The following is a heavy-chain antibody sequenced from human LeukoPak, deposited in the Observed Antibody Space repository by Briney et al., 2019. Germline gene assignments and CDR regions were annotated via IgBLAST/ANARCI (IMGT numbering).Heavy chain of an antibody. J-gene: IGHJ3*02. V-gene: IGHV4-59*11. CDR3: ARLLDNDSSGDPDTFDM. CDR2: LFYSGRT. CDR1: GGSTSSHY. Sequence: PSETLSLTCTVSGGSTSSHYWSWIRQPPGKGLEWIGFLFYSGRTKYNPSLQSRVTISVDTSENNFSLKLTSVTAADTAVYYCARLLDNDSSGDPDTFDMWGQGTVVTVSS. D-gene: IGHD3-22*01.